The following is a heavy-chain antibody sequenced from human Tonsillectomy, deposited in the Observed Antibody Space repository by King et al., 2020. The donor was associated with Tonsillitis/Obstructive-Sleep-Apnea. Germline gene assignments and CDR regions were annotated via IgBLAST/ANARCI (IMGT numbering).Heavy chain of an antibody. CDR3: ASQYCSSTSCYYYY. CDR1: GFTFSSYG. V-gene: IGHV3-33*01. D-gene: IGHD2-2*01. Sequence: QLVESGGGVVQPGRSLRLSCAASGFTFSSYGMHWVRQAPGKGLAWVAVIRYDGSNKYYADSVKGRFTISRDNSKNTLYLQMNSLRAEDTAVYYCASQYCSSTSCYYYYWGQGTLVTVSS. CDR2: IRYDGSNK. J-gene: IGHJ4*02.